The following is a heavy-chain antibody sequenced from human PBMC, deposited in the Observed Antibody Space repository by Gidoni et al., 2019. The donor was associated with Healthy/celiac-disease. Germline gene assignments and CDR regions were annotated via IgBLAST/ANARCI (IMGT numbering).Heavy chain of an antibody. D-gene: IGHD3-10*01. J-gene: IGHJ6*02. CDR1: AGSISSGGYY. Sequence: QVQLQESGPGLVKPSQTLSLTCTVSAGSISSGGYYWSWIRQHPGKGLEWIGYIYHSGSTYYNPSLKRRVTISVDTSKNQFSLKLSSVTAADTAVYYCARGGGTMVRGVIRDYYYYYGMDVWGQGTTVTVSS. CDR2: IYHSGST. V-gene: IGHV4-31*03. CDR3: ARGGGTMVRGVIRDYYYYYGMDV.